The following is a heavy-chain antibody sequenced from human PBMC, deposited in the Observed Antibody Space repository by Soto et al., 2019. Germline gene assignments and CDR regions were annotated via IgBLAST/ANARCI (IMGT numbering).Heavy chain of an antibody. CDR1: GGPISSYY. D-gene: IGHD3-16*02. CDR3: ARDRFDYIWRSYRYPFGAVVI. CDR2: IYYSGST. Sequence: QVQLQESGPGLVKPSETLSLTCTVSGGPISSYYWSWIRQPPGKGLEWIGYIYYSGSTNYNPSHKSRVTISVDKSKNQVSLNLSSVTAADTAVYFCARDRFDYIWRSYRYPFGAVVIWGQGTVVTVSS. V-gene: IGHV4-59*01. J-gene: IGHJ3*02.